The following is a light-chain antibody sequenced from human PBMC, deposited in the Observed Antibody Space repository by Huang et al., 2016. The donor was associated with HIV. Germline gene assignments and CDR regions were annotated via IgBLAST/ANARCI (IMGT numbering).Light chain of an antibody. CDR3: QQYGSSPRT. V-gene: IGKV3-20*01. CDR2: GAY. J-gene: IGKJ2*01. Sequence: IVLPQSPGTLSLSPGERATLSCRASQSVRSSYLAWSQQKPGQTPRLLIYGAYNRAGGIPIRFSGSQSGTDFTLAISSLEPEDFGVYYCQQYGSSPRTFGQGTKLEIK. CDR1: QSVRSSY.